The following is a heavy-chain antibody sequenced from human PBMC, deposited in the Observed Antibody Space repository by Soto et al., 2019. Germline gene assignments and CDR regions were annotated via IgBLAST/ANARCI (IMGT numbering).Heavy chain of an antibody. CDR3: AQRLRSQGPFGAEV. V-gene: IGHV3-23*01. CDR1: GFIFVDFG. CDR2: INGDGSSS. Sequence: PWGSLRLSCEASGFIFVDFGLSWFRQTRGKGLEWVSSINGDGSSSHYADSVRGRFTISRDNSRHTLFLQMDSLRLEDAALYYCAQRLRSQGPFGAEVWGQVTTVP. D-gene: IGHD3-3*01. J-gene: IGHJ6*01.